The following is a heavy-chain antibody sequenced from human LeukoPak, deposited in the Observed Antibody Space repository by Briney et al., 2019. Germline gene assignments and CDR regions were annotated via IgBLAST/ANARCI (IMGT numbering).Heavy chain of an antibody. Sequence: PSEALSLTCTVAGGSISGHYWSWIRQFPGKGLEWIGYIYDSGSTNYNPFLRSRVTISVDTPKKQFSLKLTSVTAADTAVYYCARRYGTSGWIDYWGQGTLVTVSS. CDR3: ARRYGTSGWIDY. D-gene: IGHD3-22*01. CDR1: GGSISGHY. J-gene: IGHJ4*02. CDR2: IYDSGST. V-gene: IGHV4-59*11.